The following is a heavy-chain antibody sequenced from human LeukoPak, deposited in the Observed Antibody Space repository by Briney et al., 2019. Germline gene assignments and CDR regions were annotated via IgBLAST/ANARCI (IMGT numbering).Heavy chain of an antibody. CDR3: AKGYSSGWTYYYFDY. D-gene: IGHD6-19*01. CDR1: GFTFSSYW. V-gene: IGHV3-7*03. CDR2: IKQEGSEK. Sequence: GGSLRLSCAASGFTFSSYWMNWVRQVPGKGLQWVANIKQEGSEKYYMDSVKGRFTISRDNSKNTLYLQMNSLRAEDTAVYYCAKGYSSGWTYYYFDYWGQGTLVTVSS. J-gene: IGHJ4*02.